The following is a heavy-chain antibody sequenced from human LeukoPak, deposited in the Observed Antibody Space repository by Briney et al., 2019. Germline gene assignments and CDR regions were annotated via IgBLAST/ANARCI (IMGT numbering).Heavy chain of an antibody. V-gene: IGHV3-30*02. CDR1: GFTFSSYG. CDR2: IRYDGSNK. D-gene: IGHD2-2*01. Sequence: GGSLRLSCATSGFTFSSYGMHWVCQAPGKGLEWVTFIRYDGSNKYYADSVKGRFTISRDDSQNTLYLQMTSLRAEDTALYYCARDPRYSTSEIAFDIWGQGTMVTVSS. CDR3: ARDPRYSTSEIAFDI. J-gene: IGHJ3*02.